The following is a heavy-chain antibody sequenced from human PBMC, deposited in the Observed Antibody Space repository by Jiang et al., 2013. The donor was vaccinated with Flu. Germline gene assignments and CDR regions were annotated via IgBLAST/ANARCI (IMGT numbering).Heavy chain of an antibody. CDR1: GYNFFNYN. D-gene: IGHD4/OR15-4a*01. J-gene: IGHJ4*02. CDR3: ARGANSARKDLDY. V-gene: IGHV1-3*04. Sequence: KVSCKASGYNFFNYNVHWVRQAPDKGLTGWDGSTLAMVTQNIHRLSRAESTITRDTSASIVYVELSSLRSEDTAIYYCARGANSARKDLDYWGQGSLVTVSS. CDR2: STLAMVT.